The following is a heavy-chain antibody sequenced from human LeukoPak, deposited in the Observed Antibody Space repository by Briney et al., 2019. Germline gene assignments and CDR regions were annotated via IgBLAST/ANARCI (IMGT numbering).Heavy chain of an antibody. CDR3: ANTIVVVPAANLS. CDR1: GFTFSSYA. Sequence: GGSLRLSCAASGFTFSSYAMSWVRQAPGKGLEWVSAISGSGGSTYYADSVKGRFAISRDNSKNTLYLQMNSLRAEDTAVYYCANTIVVVPAANLSWGQGTLVTVPS. D-gene: IGHD2-2*01. J-gene: IGHJ4*02. V-gene: IGHV3-23*01. CDR2: ISGSGGST.